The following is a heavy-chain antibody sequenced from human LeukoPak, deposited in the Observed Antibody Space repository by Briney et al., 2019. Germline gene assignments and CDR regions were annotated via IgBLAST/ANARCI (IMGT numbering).Heavy chain of an antibody. CDR2: IWSDGSNE. D-gene: IGHD6-13*01. CDR3: AKGGDTSTWTFDH. Sequence: PGRSLRLSCAASGFSFSNYGMHWGRQAPGKGLEWVAVIWSDGSNEFYADSVKGRFTISRDNSKNTLYLQMNSLRAEDTAVYYCAKGGDTSTWTFDHWGQGTLVTVSS. CDR1: GFSFSNYG. J-gene: IGHJ4*02. V-gene: IGHV3-33*06.